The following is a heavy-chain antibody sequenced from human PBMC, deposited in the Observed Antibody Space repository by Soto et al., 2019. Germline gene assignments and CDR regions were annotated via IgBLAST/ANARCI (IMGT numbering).Heavy chain of an antibody. Sequence: EVQLLESGGGLVQPGGSLRLSCAASGFTFSNYAMTWVRQAPGKGLEWVSAISGGATYYADSVKGRFTISRDDSKNILYLQMNSLRPEDTAVYYCAKDGSGDLLNWFDPWGQGTLVTVSS. V-gene: IGHV3-23*01. CDR3: AKDGSGDLLNWFDP. J-gene: IGHJ5*02. D-gene: IGHD4-17*01. CDR1: GFTFSNYA. CDR2: ISGGAT.